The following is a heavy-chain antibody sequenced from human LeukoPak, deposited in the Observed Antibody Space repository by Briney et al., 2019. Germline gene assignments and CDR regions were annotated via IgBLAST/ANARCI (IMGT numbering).Heavy chain of an antibody. D-gene: IGHD3-22*01. CDR3: ARGADSSGYYSILYFDY. CDR2: IYYSGST. CDR1: GGSISSYY. Sequence: SETLSLTCTVSGGSISSYYWNWIRQPPGKGLEWIGYIYYSGSTNYNPALKSRVTISVDTSKNQFSLKLSSVTAADTAVYYCARGADSSGYYSILYFDYWGQGTLVTVSS. J-gene: IGHJ4*02. V-gene: IGHV4-59*01.